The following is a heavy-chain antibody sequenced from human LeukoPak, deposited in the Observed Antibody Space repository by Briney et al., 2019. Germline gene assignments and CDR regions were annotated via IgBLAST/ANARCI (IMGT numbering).Heavy chain of an antibody. D-gene: IGHD1-26*01. V-gene: IGHV4-34*01. CDR2: INHSGST. Sequence: PSETLSLTCAVYGGSFSGYYWSWIRQPPGKGLEWIGEINHSGSTNYNPSLKSRVTISVDTSKNQFSLKLSSVTAADTAVYYCARSGANLGVFDYWGQGTLVTVSS. CDR3: ARSGANLGVFDY. CDR1: GGSFSGYY. J-gene: IGHJ4*02.